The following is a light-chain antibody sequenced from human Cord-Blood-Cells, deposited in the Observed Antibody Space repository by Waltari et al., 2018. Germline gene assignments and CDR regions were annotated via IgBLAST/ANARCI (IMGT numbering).Light chain of an antibody. CDR3: CSYAGSSTV. CDR1: SSDVGSSNL. V-gene: IGLV2-23*03. J-gene: IGLJ1*01. Sequence: QSALTQPASVSGSPGQSITISCTGTSSDVGSSNLVSWYQQHPGKAPKLMIYEGSKRPSGVSNRFSGSKSGNTASLTISGLQAEDEADYYCCSYAGSSTVFGTGTKVTVL. CDR2: EGS.